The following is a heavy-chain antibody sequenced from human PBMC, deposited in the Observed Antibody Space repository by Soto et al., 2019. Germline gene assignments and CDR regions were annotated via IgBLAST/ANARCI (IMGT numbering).Heavy chain of an antibody. CDR3: ATDYSGYGHFDY. V-gene: IGHV1-24*01. Sequence: GASVKVSCKVSGYTLTELSMHWVRQAPGKGLEWMGGFDPEDGETIYAQKFQGRVTMTEDTSTDTAYMELSSLRSEDTAVYYCATDYSGYGHFDYWGQGTLVTSPQ. CDR2: FDPEDGET. CDR1: GYTLTELS. D-gene: IGHD5-12*01. J-gene: IGHJ4*02.